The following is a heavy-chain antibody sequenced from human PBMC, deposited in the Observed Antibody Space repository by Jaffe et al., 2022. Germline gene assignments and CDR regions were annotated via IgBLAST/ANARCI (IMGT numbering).Heavy chain of an antibody. Sequence: QVQLVQSGAEVKKPGSSVKVSCKASGGTFSSYAISWVRQAPGQGLEWMGGIIPIFGTANYAQKFQGRVTITTDESTSTAYMELSSLRSEDTAVYYCARELYYYGSGSSSFDIWGQGTMVTVSS. V-gene: IGHV1-69*05. CDR3: ARELYYYGSGSSSFDI. D-gene: IGHD3-10*01. CDR1: GGTFSSYA. CDR2: IIPIFGTA. J-gene: IGHJ3*02.